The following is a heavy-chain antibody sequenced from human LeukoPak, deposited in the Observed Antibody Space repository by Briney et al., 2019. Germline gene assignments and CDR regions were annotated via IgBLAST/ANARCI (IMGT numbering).Heavy chain of an antibody. J-gene: IGHJ3*02. D-gene: IGHD3-10*01. Sequence: SETLSLTCTVSGASFSDTTYYWAWFRQPPGKGLEWIASIYFSETTYNPSLKSRITISGDTSKNQFSLKLTSVTATDTAVYYCASPSKLVLSRGAFDIWGQGTMVTVSA. CDR1: GASFSDTTYY. V-gene: IGHV4-39*01. CDR2: IYFSETT. CDR3: ASPSKLVLSRGAFDI.